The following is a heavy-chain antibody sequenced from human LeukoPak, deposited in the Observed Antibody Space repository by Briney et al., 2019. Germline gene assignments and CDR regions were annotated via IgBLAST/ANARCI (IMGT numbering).Heavy chain of an antibody. J-gene: IGHJ2*01. CDR3: ARTGTTGWYFDL. D-gene: IGHD1-1*01. CDR1: GFTFGNYA. V-gene: IGHV3-23*01. Sequence: GGSLRLSCAASGFTFGNYAMSWFRQAPGKGLNWFSAISGSGGSTYYADSVKGRFTISRDNSKNTLYLQMNSLRAEDTAEYYCARTGTTGWYFDLWGRGTLVTVSS. CDR2: ISGSGGST.